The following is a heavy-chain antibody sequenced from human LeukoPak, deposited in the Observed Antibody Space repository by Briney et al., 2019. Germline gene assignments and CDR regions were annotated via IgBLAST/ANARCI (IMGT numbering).Heavy chain of an antibody. CDR2: ISGSGGST. CDR3: AKDFSSGYYGSGSYYNVPRYFDY. CDR1: GFTFSSYA. Sequence: GGSLRLSCAASGFTFSSYAMSWVRQAPGKGLEWVSAISGSGGSTYYADSVKGRFTISRDNSKNTLYLQMNSLRAEDTAVYYCAKDFSSGYYGSGSYYNVPRYFDYWGQGTLVTVSS. J-gene: IGHJ4*02. D-gene: IGHD3-10*01. V-gene: IGHV3-23*01.